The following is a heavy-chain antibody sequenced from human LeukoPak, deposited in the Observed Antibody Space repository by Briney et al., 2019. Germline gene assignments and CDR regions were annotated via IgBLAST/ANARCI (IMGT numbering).Heavy chain of an antibody. Sequence: GGSLRLSCAASGFTFSSYGMHWVRQAPGKGLEWVAVIWYDGSNKYYADSVKGRFTISRDNSKNTLYLQMNSLRAEDTAVYYCAKDRWVKAAAGSPFDYWGQGTLVTVSS. CDR3: AKDRWVKAAAGSPFDY. CDR2: IWYDGSNK. V-gene: IGHV3-30*02. CDR1: GFTFSSYG. D-gene: IGHD6-13*01. J-gene: IGHJ4*02.